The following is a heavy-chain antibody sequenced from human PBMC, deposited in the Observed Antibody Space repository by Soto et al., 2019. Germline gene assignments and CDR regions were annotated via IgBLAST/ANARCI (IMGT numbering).Heavy chain of an antibody. CDR1: GFTFSDAW. J-gene: IGHJ4*02. V-gene: IGHV4-31*02. Sequence: VQLVESGGGLVKPGGSLRLSCAASGFTFSDAWMSWVRQHPGKGLEWIGYIYYSGSTYYNPSLKSRVTISVDTSKNQFSLKLSSVTAADTAVYYCARGGNTVDTAMVTGEDWGQGTLVTVSS. CDR3: ARGGNTVDTAMVTGED. D-gene: IGHD5-18*01. CDR2: IYYSGST.